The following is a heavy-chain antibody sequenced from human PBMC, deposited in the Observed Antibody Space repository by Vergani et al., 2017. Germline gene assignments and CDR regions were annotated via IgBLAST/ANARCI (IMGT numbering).Heavy chain of an antibody. D-gene: IGHD6-19*01. CDR2: IYYSGLP. V-gene: IGHV4-39*01. CDR1: ADSISSGSYY. Sequence: QLQLQQSGPGLVKPSETLFLTCTVSADSISSGSYYWGWIRQPPGKSLEWIGSIYYSGLPYYNPSLKSRVAISVDTSKNQFSLKVTSVTAADTAVYFCAGQXPGSGWSPGDFDDWGQGILVTVSS. J-gene: IGHJ4*02. CDR3: AGQXPGSGWSPGDFDD.